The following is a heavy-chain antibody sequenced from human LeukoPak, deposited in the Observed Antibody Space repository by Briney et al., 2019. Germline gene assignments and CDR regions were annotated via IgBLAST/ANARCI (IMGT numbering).Heavy chain of an antibody. D-gene: IGHD6-13*01. V-gene: IGHV4-38-2*02. Sequence: PSETLSLTCTVSGYSISSGYYWGWIRQPPGKGLEWIGSIYHSGSTYYNPSLKSRVTISVDTSKNQFSLKLSSVTAADTAVYYCARRGEQLGLYYFDYWGQGTLVTVSS. J-gene: IGHJ4*02. CDR2: IYHSGST. CDR3: ARRGEQLGLYYFDY. CDR1: GYSISSGYY.